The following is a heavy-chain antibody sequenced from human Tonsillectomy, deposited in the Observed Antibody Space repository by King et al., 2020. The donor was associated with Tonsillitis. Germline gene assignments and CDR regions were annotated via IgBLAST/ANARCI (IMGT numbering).Heavy chain of an antibody. CDR1: GGSISSSSYY. CDR2: IYYSGST. D-gene: IGHD4-11*01. Sequence: QLQELGPGLVKPSETLSLTCTVSGGSISSSSYYWGWIRQPPGKGLEWIGSIYYSGSTYYNPSLKSRVTISVDTSKNQFSLKLSSVTAADTAVYYCARDRSDYSDYYGMDVWGQGTTVTVSS. J-gene: IGHJ6*02. V-gene: IGHV4-39*07. CDR3: ARDRSDYSDYYGMDV.